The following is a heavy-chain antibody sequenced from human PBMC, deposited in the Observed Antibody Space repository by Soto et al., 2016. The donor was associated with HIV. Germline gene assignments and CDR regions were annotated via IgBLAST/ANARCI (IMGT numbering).Heavy chain of an antibody. CDR3: AKLSGYCSGGSCYSDYYYYMDV. CDR2: IWYDGSDE. Sequence: VQLVESGGGVVQPGRSLRLSCAASGFTFSIYGMHWVRQAPGKGLEWVAVIWYDGSDEYYGDSVKGRFTISRDNSKNTLYLQMNSLRAEDTAMYYCAKLSGYCSGGSCYSDYYYYMDVWGKGTTVTVSS. CDR1: GFTFSIYG. D-gene: IGHD2-15*01. V-gene: IGHV3-30*18. J-gene: IGHJ6*03.